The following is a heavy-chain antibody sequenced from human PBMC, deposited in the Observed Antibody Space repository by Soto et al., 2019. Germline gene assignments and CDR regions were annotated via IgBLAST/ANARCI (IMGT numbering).Heavy chain of an antibody. V-gene: IGHV3-53*02. CDR2: IYRGGST. J-gene: IGHJ5*02. CDR1: EFTVSSNY. Sequence: EVQLVETGGGLLQPGGSLRLSCAASEFTVSSNYMSWVRQAPGKGLEWDSVIYRGGSTYYADSVKGRITISRDTSKNTLYRQMNSLTAEHTAVYYCAKDWGVYGGNSPWGQGTLVTVSS. D-gene: IGHD2-21*02. CDR3: AKDWGVYGGNSP.